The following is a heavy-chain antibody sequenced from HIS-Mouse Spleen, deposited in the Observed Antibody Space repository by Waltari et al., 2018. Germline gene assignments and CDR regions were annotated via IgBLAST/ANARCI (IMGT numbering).Heavy chain of an antibody. V-gene: IGHV4-39*07. CDR1: GGSISSSSYY. CDR2: IYYSGRT. D-gene: IGHD6-13*01. Sequence: QLQLQESGPELVKPSETLSLTCTVSGGSISSSSYYWGWIRQPPGKGLEWIGSIYYSGRTYYSPSLKSRVTMSVDTSKNQFSLKLSSVTAADTAVYYCAREIPYSSSWYDWYFDLWGRGTLVTVSS. CDR3: AREIPYSSSWYDWYFDL. J-gene: IGHJ2*01.